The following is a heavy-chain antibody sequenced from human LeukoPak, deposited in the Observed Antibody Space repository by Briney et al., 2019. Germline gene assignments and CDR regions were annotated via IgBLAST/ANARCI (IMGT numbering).Heavy chain of an antibody. V-gene: IGHV3-33*01. J-gene: IGHJ3*02. CDR3: ARDRGYYGSAYDAFDI. CDR1: GFTFSSYG. D-gene: IGHD3-10*01. CDR2: IWYDGSNK. Sequence: QPGRSLRLSCAASGFTFSSYGMHWVRQAPGKGLEWVAVIWYDGSNKYYADSVKGRFTISRDNSKNTLYLQMNSLRAEDTAVYYCARDRGYYGSAYDAFDIWGQGTMVTVSS.